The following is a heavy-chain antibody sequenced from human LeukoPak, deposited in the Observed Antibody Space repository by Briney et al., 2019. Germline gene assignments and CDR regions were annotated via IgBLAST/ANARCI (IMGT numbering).Heavy chain of an antibody. Sequence: KPSETLPLTCTVSGGSISSSSYYWSWIRQPPGKGLEWIGSIYYSGSTYYNPSLKSRVTISVDTSKNQFSLKLSSVTAADTAVYYCARLRYYDFDIEYYYYYYMDVWGKGTTVTVSS. CDR2: IYYSGST. V-gene: IGHV4-39*01. CDR1: GGSISSSSYY. D-gene: IGHD3-3*01. CDR3: ARLRYYDFDIEYYYYYYMDV. J-gene: IGHJ6*03.